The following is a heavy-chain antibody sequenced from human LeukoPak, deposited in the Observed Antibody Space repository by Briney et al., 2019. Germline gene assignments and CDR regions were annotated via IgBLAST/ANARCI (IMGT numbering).Heavy chain of an antibody. CDR1: GFTFNNYA. CDR3: ARDNYSSSWYKGEFVY. D-gene: IGHD6-13*01. CDR2: ISYDGSNK. V-gene: IGHV3-30-3*01. Sequence: GGSLRLSCAASGFTFNNYAMHWVRQAPGKGLEWVAVISYDGSNKYYADSVKGRSTISRDNSKNTLSLQMNSLRTEDTAVYFCARDNYSSSWYKGEFVYWGQGTLVTVSS. J-gene: IGHJ4*02.